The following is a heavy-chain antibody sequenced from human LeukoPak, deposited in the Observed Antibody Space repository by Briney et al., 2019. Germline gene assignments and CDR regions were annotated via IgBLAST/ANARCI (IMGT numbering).Heavy chain of an antibody. CDR3: VRGHIGVAALDDAFDI. V-gene: IGHV3-21*01. D-gene: IGHD6-19*01. CDR2: ISSSSSYI. Sequence: GGSLRVSCAASGFTFSSYSMNWVRQAPGKGLEWVSSISSSSSYIYYGDSVKGRFTISRDNAKNSLYLQMNSLRVEDTAVYYCVRGHIGVAALDDAFDIWGQGAMVTVSS. CDR1: GFTFSSYS. J-gene: IGHJ3*02.